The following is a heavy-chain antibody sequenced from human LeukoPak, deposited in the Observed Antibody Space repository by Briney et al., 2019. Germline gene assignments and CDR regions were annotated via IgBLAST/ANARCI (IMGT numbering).Heavy chain of an antibody. V-gene: IGHV3-66*02. CDR2: MYTGGST. CDR3: ARDPGGGYCSSASCRDV. CDR1: GFTVNSYY. J-gene: IGHJ6*02. Sequence: GGSLRLSCAASGFTVNSYYMSWVRQAPGKGPEWVSVMYTGGSTYYADSVKGRFTISRDYSKNTLYLQMNSLRAEDTAVYYCARDPGGGYCSSASCRDVWGQGTTVTVSS. D-gene: IGHD2-2*01.